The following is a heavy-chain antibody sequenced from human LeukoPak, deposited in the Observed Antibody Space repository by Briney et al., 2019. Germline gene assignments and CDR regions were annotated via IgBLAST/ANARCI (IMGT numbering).Heavy chain of an antibody. CDR3: ARRGYYYGMDV. V-gene: IGHV4-39*01. CDR2: IYYSGST. J-gene: IGHJ6*02. Sequence: SETLSLTCTVSGGSISSSSYYWGWIRQPPGKGLEWIGSIYYSGSTYYNPSLKSRVTISVDTSKNQFSLKLSSVTAADTAVYYCARRGYYYGMDVWGQGTTVTVSS. CDR1: GGSISSSSYY.